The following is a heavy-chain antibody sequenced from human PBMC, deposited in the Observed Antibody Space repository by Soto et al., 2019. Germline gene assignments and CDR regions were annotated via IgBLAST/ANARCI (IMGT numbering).Heavy chain of an antibody. CDR3: ARFNDGSGSYYFDY. D-gene: IGHD3-10*01. CDR1: GGSFSGYY. J-gene: IGHJ4*02. Sequence: PSETLSLTCAVYGGSFSGYYWSWIRQPSGKGLEWIGEINHSGSTNYNPSLKSRVTISVDTSKNQFSLKLSSVTAADTAVYYCARFNDGSGSYYFDYWGQGTLVTVSS. V-gene: IGHV4-34*01. CDR2: INHSGST.